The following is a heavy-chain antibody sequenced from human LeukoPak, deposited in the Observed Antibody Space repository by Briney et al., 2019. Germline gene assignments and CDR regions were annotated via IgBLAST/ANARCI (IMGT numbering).Heavy chain of an antibody. V-gene: IGHV4-39*07. CDR2: IYYSGST. CDR3: ARDVLLGGSSQLDY. D-gene: IGHD2-15*01. CDR1: GGSISSSSYY. J-gene: IGHJ4*02. Sequence: SETLSLTCTVSGGSISSSSYYWGWIRQPPGKGLEWIGSIYYSGSTYYNPSLKSRVTISVDTSKNQFSLKLSSVTAADTAVYYCARDVLLGGSSQLDYWGQGTLVTVSS.